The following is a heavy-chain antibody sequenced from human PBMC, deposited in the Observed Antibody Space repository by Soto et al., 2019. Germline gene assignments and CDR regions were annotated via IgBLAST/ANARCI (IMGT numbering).Heavy chain of an antibody. CDR1: GGSISSGDYY. D-gene: IGHD5-18*01. J-gene: IGHJ4*02. V-gene: IGHV4-30-4*01. CDR3: ARDSMDTAMDY. Sequence: ASETLSLTCTVSGGSISSGDYYWSWIRQPPGKGLEWIGYIYYSGSTYYNPSLKSRVTISVDTSKNQFSLKLSSVTAADTAVYYCARDSMDTAMDYWGQGTLVTVSS. CDR2: IYYSGST.